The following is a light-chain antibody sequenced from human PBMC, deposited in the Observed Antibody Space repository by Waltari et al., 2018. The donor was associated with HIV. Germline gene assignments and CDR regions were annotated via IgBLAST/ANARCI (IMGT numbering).Light chain of an antibody. CDR3: CSSAGRDIFV. Sequence: YQQHPGRAPKLLIYDLNRRPSGVPDRFSGSKSGNTASLSISGLQAEDEADYYCCSSAGRDIFVFGTGTKVTVL. J-gene: IGLJ1*01. V-gene: IGLV2-11*01. CDR2: DLN.